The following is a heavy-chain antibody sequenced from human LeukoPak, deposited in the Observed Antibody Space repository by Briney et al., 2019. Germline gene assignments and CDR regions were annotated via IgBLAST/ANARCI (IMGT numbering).Heavy chain of an antibody. V-gene: IGHV3-30*18. CDR3: AKHYGDCLDY. J-gene: IGHJ4*02. CDR1: GFTFSGYG. D-gene: IGHD4-17*01. Sequence: GGSLRLSCAASGFTFSGYGMHWVRQAPGKGLEWVAVISYDGSNKYYADSVKGRFTISRDNSKNTLYLQMNSLRAEDTAVYYCAKHYGDCLDYWGQGTLVTVSS. CDR2: ISYDGSNK.